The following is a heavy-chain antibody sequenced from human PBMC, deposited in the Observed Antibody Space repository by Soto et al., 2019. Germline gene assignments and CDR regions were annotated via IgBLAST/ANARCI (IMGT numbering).Heavy chain of an antibody. V-gene: IGHV1-46*01. Sequence: QAQLVQSGAEVKKPGASVKVSCRASGYTFTNYYIHWVRQAPGQGLEWLAIFNPTSGSTNYAQEFQGRVSLTMDTSTSTVYMELSGLRSEDTAMFYCARDLAAGDHWGQGTLVTVSS. CDR2: FNPTSGST. CDR3: ARDLAAGDH. D-gene: IGHD6-13*01. CDR1: GYTFTNYY. J-gene: IGHJ4*02.